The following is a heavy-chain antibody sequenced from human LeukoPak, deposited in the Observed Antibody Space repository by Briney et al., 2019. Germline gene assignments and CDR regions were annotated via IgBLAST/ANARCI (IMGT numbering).Heavy chain of an antibody. CDR2: IYYSGST. J-gene: IGHJ5*02. CDR1: GASITSYY. CDR3: ARDSDWGNWFDP. V-gene: IGHV4-59*01. Sequence: SETLSLTCTVSGASITSYYWSWIRQPPGKGLEWIGSIYYSGSTNYNPSLKSRVTISVDTSKNQFSLKLSSVTAADTAVYYCARDSDWGNWFDPWGQGTLVTVSS. D-gene: IGHD2-21*02.